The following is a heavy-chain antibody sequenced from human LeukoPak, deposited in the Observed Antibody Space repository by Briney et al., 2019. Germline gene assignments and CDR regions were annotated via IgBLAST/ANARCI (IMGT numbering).Heavy chain of an antibody. D-gene: IGHD6-13*01. CDR1: EFTFSKAW. V-gene: IGHV3-15*01. Sequence: GGSLRLSCAASEFTFSKAWMTWVRQAPGKGLEWVGRIKSKTDGGTTDYPAPAKGRFTISRDDSKNTLFLQMNSLITEDTAVYYCTTVGSSWGFDYWGRGTLVTVSS. CDR2: IKSKTDGGTT. CDR3: TTVGSSWGFDY. J-gene: IGHJ4*02.